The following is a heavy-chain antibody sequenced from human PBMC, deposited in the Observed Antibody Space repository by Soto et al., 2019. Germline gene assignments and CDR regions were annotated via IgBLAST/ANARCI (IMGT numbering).Heavy chain of an antibody. D-gene: IGHD6-13*01. CDR3: ARELGGTLGDSSSWLPHWLDPLYSYYGMDV. J-gene: IGHJ6*02. V-gene: IGHV6-1*01. Sequence: PSQTLSLTCAISGDSVSSNSAACNWIRQSPSRGREWLGRTSYRYKWYNNYAVSVKSRITIXXDTSKNXISLQLNSVTPEDTAVYYCARELGGTLGDSSSWLPHWLDPLYSYYGMDVWGQGTTVTVSS. CDR2: TSYRYKWYN. CDR1: GDSVSSNSAA.